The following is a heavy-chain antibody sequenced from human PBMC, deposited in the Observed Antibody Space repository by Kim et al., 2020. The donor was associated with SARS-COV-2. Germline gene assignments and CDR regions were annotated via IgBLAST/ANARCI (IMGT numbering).Heavy chain of an antibody. Sequence: GGSLRLSCAPSGFTFSSYWFHWVRQAPEKGLVWVSRMDPDGTTINYADSVKGRFTISRDNAKNTLYLQMNSLRADDTAVYYCVRGTIAPAGTDYWGQGTLVTVSP. V-gene: IGHV3-74*01. CDR1: GFTFSSYW. D-gene: IGHD6-13*01. CDR2: MDPDGTTI. CDR3: VRGTIAPAGTDY. J-gene: IGHJ4*02.